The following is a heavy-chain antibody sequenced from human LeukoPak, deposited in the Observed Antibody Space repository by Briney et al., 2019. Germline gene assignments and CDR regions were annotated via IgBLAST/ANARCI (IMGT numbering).Heavy chain of an antibody. CDR1: GFTFSSYW. CDR3: ARETVTTFYYYYYYMDV. Sequence: GGSLRLSCAASGFTFSSYWMSWVRQAPGKGLEWVANIKQDGSEKYYVDSVKGRFTISRDNAKNSLYLQMNSLRAEDTAVYYCARETVTTFYYYYYYMDVWGKGTTVTISS. D-gene: IGHD4-17*01. V-gene: IGHV3-7*01. CDR2: IKQDGSEK. J-gene: IGHJ6*03.